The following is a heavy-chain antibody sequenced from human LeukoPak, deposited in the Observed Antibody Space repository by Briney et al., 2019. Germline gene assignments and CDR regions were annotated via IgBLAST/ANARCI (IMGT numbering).Heavy chain of an antibody. D-gene: IGHD3-3*01. CDR3: ARGAFTTTREFDY. CDR2: IKPDSGGT. V-gene: IGHV1-2*02. Sequence: ASVKVSCKASGYTFTDHYMHWVRQAPGQGLEWLGWIKPDSGGTNYAQKFQGRVTMTRNTSISTAYMELSSLRSEDTAVYYCARGAFTTTREFDYWGQGTLVTVSS. CDR1: GYTFTDHY. J-gene: IGHJ4*02.